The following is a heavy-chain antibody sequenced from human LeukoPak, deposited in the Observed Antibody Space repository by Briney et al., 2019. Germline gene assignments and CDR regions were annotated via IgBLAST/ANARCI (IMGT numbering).Heavy chain of an antibody. Sequence: GGSLRLSCAASGLTFSTSGMHWVRQAPGRGLEWVAFIQYDESDKYYADSVRGRLTISRDNSKNTLYLQMNSLRAEDTAVYYCAREGGIIVAGKFDSWGQGTLVTVSS. CDR3: AREGGIIVAGKFDS. V-gene: IGHV3-30*02. CDR1: GLTFSTSG. D-gene: IGHD6-19*01. CDR2: IQYDESDK. J-gene: IGHJ4*02.